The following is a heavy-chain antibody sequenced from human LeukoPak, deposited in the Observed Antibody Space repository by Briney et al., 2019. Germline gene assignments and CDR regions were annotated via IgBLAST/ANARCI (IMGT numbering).Heavy chain of an antibody. Sequence: ASVKVSCKASGYTFSNYGISWVRQAPGQGLEWMGWISAYNGNTNYAQKLQGRVTMTTDTSTSTAYMELRSLRSDDTAVYYCARMGTLTTFCGQNWFDPWGQGTLVTVSS. D-gene: IGHD4-17*01. CDR1: GYTFSNYG. V-gene: IGHV1-18*01. CDR3: ARMGTLTTFCGQNWFDP. CDR2: ISAYNGNT. J-gene: IGHJ5*02.